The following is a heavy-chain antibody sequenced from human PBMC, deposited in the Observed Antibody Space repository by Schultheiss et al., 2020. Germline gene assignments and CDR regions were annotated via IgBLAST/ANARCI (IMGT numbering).Heavy chain of an antibody. J-gene: IGHJ4*02. Sequence: GGSLRLSCAASGFTVSSNYMSWVRQAPGKGLEWVSAISGSGGSTYYADSVKGRFTISRDNSKNTLYLQMNSLRAEDTAVYYCARDRGWKNFDYWGQGTLVTGYS. CDR3: ARDRGWKNFDY. CDR1: GFTVSSNY. D-gene: IGHD1-1*01. CDR2: ISGSGGST. V-gene: IGHV3-23*01.